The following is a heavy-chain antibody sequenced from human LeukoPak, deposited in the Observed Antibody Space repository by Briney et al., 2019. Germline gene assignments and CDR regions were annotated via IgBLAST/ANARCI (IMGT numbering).Heavy chain of an antibody. CDR2: IYTSGST. CDR1: GGSISSYY. V-gene: IGHV4-4*07. J-gene: IGHJ6*04. Sequence: SETLSLTCTVSGGSISSYYWSWIRQPAGKGLEWIGRIYTSGSTNYNPSLKSRVTMSVDTSKNQFSLKLSSVTAADTAVYYCARDRTVAVDTGFYYYGMDVWGKGTTVTVSS. D-gene: IGHD1-1*01. CDR3: ARDRTVAVDTGFYYYGMDV.